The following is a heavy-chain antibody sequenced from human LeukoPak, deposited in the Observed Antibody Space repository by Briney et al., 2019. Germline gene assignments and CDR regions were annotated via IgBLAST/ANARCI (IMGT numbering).Heavy chain of an antibody. Sequence: ASVKVSCKASGYTFTGYYMHWVRQAPGQGLEWMGWINPNSGGTNYAQRFQGRVTMTRDTSISTAYMELSRLRSDDTAVYYCARDGGDCSSTSCYTGGTDYWGQGTLVTVSS. J-gene: IGHJ4*02. CDR1: GYTFTGYY. CDR3: ARDGGDCSSTSCYTGGTDY. D-gene: IGHD2-2*02. CDR2: INPNSGGT. V-gene: IGHV1-2*02.